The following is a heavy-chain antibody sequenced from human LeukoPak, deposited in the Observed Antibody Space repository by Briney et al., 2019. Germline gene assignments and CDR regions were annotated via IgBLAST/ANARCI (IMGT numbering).Heavy chain of an antibody. D-gene: IGHD5-24*01. J-gene: IGHJ6*03. Sequence: PGGSLRLSCVASGFTFSSYAMTWVRQAPGKGLEWLSAISSSGGSTYYADSVKGRLTISRDNSKNTLSLQMDNLRVEDTAVYYCAKDPRDGYTYYYYYYMDVWGTGTTVTVSS. CDR1: GFTFSSYA. CDR3: AKDPRDGYTYYYYYYMDV. CDR2: ISSSGGST. V-gene: IGHV3-23*01.